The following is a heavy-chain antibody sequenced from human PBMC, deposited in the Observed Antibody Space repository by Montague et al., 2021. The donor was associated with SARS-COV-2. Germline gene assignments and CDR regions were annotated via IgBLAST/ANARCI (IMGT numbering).Heavy chain of an antibody. CDR3: ARHGGNDAFDI. D-gene: IGHD4-23*01. Sequence: SETLSLTCTASGGSIGACYWSWIRQPPGKGLEWIGYIDNSGSTXXXPSLESRVTMSVDTSKNQFSLKLNSVTAADTAVYYCARHGGNDAFDIWGRGTMVTVSS. V-gene: IGHV4-59*01. J-gene: IGHJ3*02. CDR2: IDNSGST. CDR1: GGSIGACY.